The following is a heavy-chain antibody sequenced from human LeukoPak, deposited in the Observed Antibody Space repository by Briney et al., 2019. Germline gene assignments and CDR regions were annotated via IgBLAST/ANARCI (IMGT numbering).Heavy chain of an antibody. V-gene: IGHV3-30*18. CDR1: GFTFSNYG. CDR3: AKYGDGITGSFDY. CDR2: ISYDGSNK. Sequence: GGSLRLSCAASGFTFSNYGMHWVRQAPGKGLKWVAVISYDGSNKYYADSVKGRFTISRDNSKNTLYLQMNSLRAEDTAVYYCAKYGDGITGSFDYWGQGTLVTVSS. D-gene: IGHD1-20*01. J-gene: IGHJ4*02.